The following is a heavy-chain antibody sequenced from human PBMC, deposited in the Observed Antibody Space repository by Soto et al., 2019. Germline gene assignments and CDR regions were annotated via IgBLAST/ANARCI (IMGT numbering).Heavy chain of an antibody. D-gene: IGHD3-10*01. CDR3: ARDRDGGHNWFDP. J-gene: IGHJ5*02. CDR2: VYYSGST. V-gene: IGHV4-59*01. Sequence: SETLSVTCTVSGGSISTYYWSWIRQPPGKGLEWIGYVYYSGSTNYSPSLKSRVTTSVDTSKNQFSLKLTSVTAADTAVYYCARDRDGGHNWFDPWGQGTLVTVS. CDR1: GGSISTYY.